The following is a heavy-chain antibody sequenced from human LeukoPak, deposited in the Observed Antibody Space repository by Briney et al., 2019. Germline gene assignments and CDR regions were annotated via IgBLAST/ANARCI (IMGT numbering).Heavy chain of an antibody. J-gene: IGHJ4*02. CDR3: ASSYSSGWRHFDY. Sequence: SETLSLTCTVSGGSISSYYWSWIRQPPGKGLEWIGYIYYSGSTNYNPSLKSRVTISVDTSKNQFSLKLSSVTAADTAVYYCASSYSSGWRHFDYWGQGTLVTVSS. D-gene: IGHD6-19*01. CDR2: IYYSGST. CDR1: GGSISSYY. V-gene: IGHV4-59*01.